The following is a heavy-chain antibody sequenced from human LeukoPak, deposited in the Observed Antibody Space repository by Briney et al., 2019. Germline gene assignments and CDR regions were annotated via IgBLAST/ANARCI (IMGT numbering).Heavy chain of an antibody. Sequence: PGGSLTLSCLATGFTFSGYSMNCLRQAPGKGLEWVSLITTTSSYIYYADSVKGRFTISRDNAKNSLYLQMNSLRAEDTAVYFCARVLAGYSYYFFYYMDVWGKGSPGHRLL. D-gene: IGHD3-9*01. CDR3: ARVLAGYSYYFFYYMDV. J-gene: IGHJ6*03. V-gene: IGHV3-21*01. CDR1: GFTFSGYS. CDR2: ITTTSSYI.